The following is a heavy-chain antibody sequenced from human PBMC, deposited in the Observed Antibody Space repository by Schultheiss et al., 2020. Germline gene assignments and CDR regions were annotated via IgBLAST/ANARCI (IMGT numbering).Heavy chain of an antibody. D-gene: IGHD6-13*01. J-gene: IGHJ4*02. Sequence: SATLSLTCAVSGYSISSGYYWGWIRQPPGKGLEWIGSIYHSGSTYYNPSLKSRVTISVDTSKNQFSLKLSSVTAADTAVYYCARVRSSSVFDYWGQGTLVTVSS. V-gene: IGHV4-38-2*01. CDR3: ARVRSSSVFDY. CDR1: GYSISSGYY. CDR2: IYHSGST.